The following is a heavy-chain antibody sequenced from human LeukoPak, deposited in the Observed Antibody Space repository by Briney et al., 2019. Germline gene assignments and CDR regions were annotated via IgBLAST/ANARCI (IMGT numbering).Heavy chain of an antibody. CDR1: GFTFSTYN. V-gene: IGHV3-48*04. J-gene: IGHJ4*02. CDR3: ATAGLTVGNYELFDF. D-gene: IGHD3-3*01. CDR2: ISSSRSNI. Sequence: PGGSLRLSCAASGFTFSTYNINWVRQAPGKGLEWVSYISSSRSNIYYADSVKGRFTVSRDNAKNSLYLQMDTLRAEDTAVYYCATAGLTVGNYELFDFWGQGTLVTVSS.